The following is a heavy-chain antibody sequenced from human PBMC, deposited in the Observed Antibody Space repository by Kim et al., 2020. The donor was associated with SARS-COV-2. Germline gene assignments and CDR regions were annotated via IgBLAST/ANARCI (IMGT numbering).Heavy chain of an antibody. CDR3: AGAEYDYVWGSYRCTDYYYYGMGV. Sequence: ASVKASCKASGYTFTSYGISWVRQAPGQGLEWMGWISAYNGNTYYAQKLQGRVTLTADTSTSTAYMELRSLRSDDTAVYYCAGAEYDYVWGSYRCTDYYYYGMGVWGRGTTATV. J-gene: IGHJ6*02. V-gene: IGHV1-18*01. D-gene: IGHD3-16*02. CDR2: ISAYNGNT. CDR1: GYTFTSYG.